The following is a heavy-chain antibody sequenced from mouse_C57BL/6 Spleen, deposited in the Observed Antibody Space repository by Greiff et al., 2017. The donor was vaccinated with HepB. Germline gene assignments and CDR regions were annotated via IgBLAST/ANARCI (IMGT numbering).Heavy chain of an antibody. V-gene: IGHV1-18*01. CDR2: INPNNGGT. Sequence: EVKLQQSGPELVKPGASVKIPCKASGYTFTDYNMDWVKQSHGKSLEWIGDINPNNGGTIYNQKFKGKATLTVDKSSSTAYMELRSLTSEDTAVYYCARGDDYDVENAMDYWGQGTSVTVSS. CDR1: GYTFTDYN. CDR3: ARGDDYDVENAMDY. D-gene: IGHD2-4*01. J-gene: IGHJ4*01.